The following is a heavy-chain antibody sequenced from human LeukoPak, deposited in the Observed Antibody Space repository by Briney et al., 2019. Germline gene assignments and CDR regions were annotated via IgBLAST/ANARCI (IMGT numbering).Heavy chain of an antibody. CDR2: IIPIFGTA. Sequence: ASVKVSCKASGGTFSSYAISWVRQAPGQGLEWMGGIIPIFGTANYAQKFQGRVTITTDESTSTAYMELSSLRSEDTAVYYCAREDGDYSTYFQHWGQGTLVTVSS. CDR1: GGTFSSYA. CDR3: AREDGDYSTYFQH. V-gene: IGHV1-69*05. D-gene: IGHD4-17*01. J-gene: IGHJ1*01.